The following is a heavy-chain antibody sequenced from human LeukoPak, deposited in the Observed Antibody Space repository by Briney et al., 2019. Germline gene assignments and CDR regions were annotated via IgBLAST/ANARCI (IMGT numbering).Heavy chain of an antibody. J-gene: IGHJ4*02. CDR3: AKGAYCSGGSCVLIG. V-gene: IGHV3-23*01. CDR2: VSGSGSST. Sequence: PGGSLRLSCAASGFTFSSYAMSWVRKAPGKGLEWVSAVSGSGSSTYYADSVKGRFTISRDNSKNTLYLQMNSLRAEDTAVYYCAKGAYCSGGSCVLIGWGQGTLVTVSS. D-gene: IGHD2-15*01. CDR1: GFTFSSYA.